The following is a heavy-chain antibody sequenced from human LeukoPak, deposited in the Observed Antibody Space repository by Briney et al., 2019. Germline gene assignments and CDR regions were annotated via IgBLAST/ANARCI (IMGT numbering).Heavy chain of an antibody. CDR2: INPSGGTT. V-gene: IGHV1-46*01. D-gene: IGHD3-22*01. CDR1: GYTFIHYY. CDR3: ARERISGYYLGAFDI. J-gene: IGHJ3*02. Sequence: GASVKVSCKSCGYTFIHYYRHWVRQAPGQGLAWMGIINPSGGTTRYAQNFQGRVTMTRDTSTSTVYMELSSLRSDDTAVYYCARERISGYYLGAFDIWGQGTMVTVSS.